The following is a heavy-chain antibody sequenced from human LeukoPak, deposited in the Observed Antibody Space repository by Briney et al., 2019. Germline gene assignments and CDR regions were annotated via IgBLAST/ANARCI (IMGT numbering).Heavy chain of an antibody. J-gene: IGHJ4*02. CDR1: GYTFTDHQ. V-gene: IGHV1-2*06. D-gene: IGHD1-26*01. CDR3: ARDRRGSYEY. CDR2: INPNNGGT. Sequence: ASVKVSCKASGYTFTDHQLDWVRQAPGQGLELMGRINPNNGGTNHAQNFQGRVTMTRDTSINTVYMELSRLRSDDTAIYYCARDRRGSYEYWGQGTLVTVSS.